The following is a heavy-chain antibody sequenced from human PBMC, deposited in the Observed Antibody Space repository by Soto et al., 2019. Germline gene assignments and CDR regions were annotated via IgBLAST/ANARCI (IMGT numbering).Heavy chain of an antibody. CDR1: GFIFSSYG. CDR2: ISYDGSNT. V-gene: IGHV3-30*18. J-gene: IGHJ4*02. Sequence: QVQLVESGGGVVQPGRSLRLSCAASGFIFSSYGMHWVRQAPGKGLEWVAVISYDGSNTYYADSVKGRFAISRDNSKNTLYLQMNSLRAEDTAVYYCAKDRYGGNGPEAATYFDYWGQGMLVTVSS. D-gene: IGHD4-17*01. CDR3: AKDRYGGNGPEAATYFDY.